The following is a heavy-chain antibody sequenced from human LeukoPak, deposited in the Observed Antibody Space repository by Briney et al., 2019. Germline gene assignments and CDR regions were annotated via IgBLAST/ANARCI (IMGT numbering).Heavy chain of an antibody. D-gene: IGHD2-2*02. CDR3: ARHSSVVVPAAIGGYYYYYYYMDV. Sequence: GESLKISCKGSGYSFTSYWIGWVRQMPGKGLEWMGIINPGDSDTRYSPSFQGQVTISADKSISTAYLQWSSLKASDTAMYYCARHSSVVVPAAIGGYYYYYYYMDVWGKETTVTVSS. V-gene: IGHV5-51*01. J-gene: IGHJ6*03. CDR1: GYSFTSYW. CDR2: INPGDSDT.